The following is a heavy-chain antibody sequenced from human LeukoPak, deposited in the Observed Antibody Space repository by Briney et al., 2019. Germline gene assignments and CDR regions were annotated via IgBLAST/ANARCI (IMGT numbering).Heavy chain of an antibody. CDR3: ARDGASRQCGGDCSTFDS. D-gene: IGHD2-21*01. CDR1: GGSISLYY. Sequence: SETLSLTCTVSGGSISLYYWSWIRQPAGKGLEWIGRVYSSGNTNYNPSLRSRVTMSVDMSKNHFSLKLRSVTAADTAVYYYARDGASRQCGGDCSTFDSWGQGALVTVSS. V-gene: IGHV4-4*07. CDR2: VYSSGNT. J-gene: IGHJ4*02.